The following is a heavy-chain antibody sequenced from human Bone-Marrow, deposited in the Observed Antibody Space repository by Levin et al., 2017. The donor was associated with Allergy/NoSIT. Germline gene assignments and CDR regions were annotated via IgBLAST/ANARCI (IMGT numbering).Heavy chain of an antibody. CDR1: GFNYDTYA. D-gene: IGHD1-26*01. CDR3: AKGRGGGSQPMGYGMDV. Sequence: SCAASGFNYDTYAMNWVRQAPGKGLEWVSGIRGSGGNTYYVDSVKGRFTISRDNSKNMLYLQMDSLRAEDTAVYYCAKGRGGGSQPMGYGMDVWGQGTTVTVSS. V-gene: IGHV3-23*01. J-gene: IGHJ6*02. CDR2: IRGSGGNT.